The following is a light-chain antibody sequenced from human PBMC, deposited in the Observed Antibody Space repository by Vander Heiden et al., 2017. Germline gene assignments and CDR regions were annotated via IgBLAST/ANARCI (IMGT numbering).Light chain of an antibody. CDR2: GRD. V-gene: IGLV3-19*01. CDR1: SLRNYH. CDR3: NSRDTSGNHLWV. Sequence: SSELTQDPAVSVALGQTVIITCHGDSLRNYHTSWYQQRPGQPPSLVLSGRDNRPSGIPDRFSCSSSGNTASLTITGAQAEDEADYYCNSRDTSGNHLWVFGGGTKVTVL. J-gene: IGLJ3*02.